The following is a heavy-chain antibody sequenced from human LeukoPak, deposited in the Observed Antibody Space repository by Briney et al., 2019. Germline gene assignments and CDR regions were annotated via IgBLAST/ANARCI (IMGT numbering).Heavy chain of an antibody. CDR1: GSFXGNY. J-gene: IGHJ4*02. CDR3: ATPIGDSSSSEE. CDR2: LNDSGST. D-gene: IGHD6-13*01. Sequence: GSFXGNYXXXLRQPPGKGLEXIGELNDSGSTNYNPSLTSRVTISLDTSKNQFSLRLSSVTAADTAVYYCATPIGDSSSSEEWGQGTLVTVSS. V-gene: IGHV4-34*01.